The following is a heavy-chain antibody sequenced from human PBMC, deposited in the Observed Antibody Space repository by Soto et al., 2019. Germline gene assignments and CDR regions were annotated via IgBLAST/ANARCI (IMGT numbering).Heavy chain of an antibody. V-gene: IGHV1-69*08. J-gene: IGHJ5*02. CDR3: AGDPDSHYNDSHASSYP. Sequence: QVQLVQSGAEVKKPGSSVKVSCKASGGTFSIYTITWVRQAPGQGLEWMGRIIPIIGIINYAQKFQGRVTISADKFTGTAYMELTGLRSDDTAVYYCAGDPDSHYNDSHASSYPWGQGTLVTVSS. CDR2: IIPIIGII. D-gene: IGHD4-4*01. CDR1: GGTFSIYT.